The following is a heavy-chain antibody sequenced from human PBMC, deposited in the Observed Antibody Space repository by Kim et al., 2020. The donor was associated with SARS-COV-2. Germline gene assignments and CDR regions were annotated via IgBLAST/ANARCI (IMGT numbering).Heavy chain of an antibody. CDR1: GFTFSSYS. V-gene: IGHV3-48*02. J-gene: IGHJ3*02. D-gene: IGHD3-9*01. CDR2: ISSSSSTI. CDR3: ASERPPGYYDILTGYHDAFDI. Sequence: GGSLRLSCAASGFTFSSYSMNWVRQAPGKGLEWVSYISSSSSTIYYADSVKGRFTISRDNAKNSLYLQMNSLRDEDTAVYYCASERPPGYYDILTGYHDAFDIWGQGTMVTVSS.